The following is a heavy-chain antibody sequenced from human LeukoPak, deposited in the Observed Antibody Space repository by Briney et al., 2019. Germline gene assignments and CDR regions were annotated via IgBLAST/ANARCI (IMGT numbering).Heavy chain of an antibody. CDR1: GYTFTGYY. CDR3: ARATRGVIMGVGNWFDP. V-gene: IGHV1-69*06. J-gene: IGHJ5*02. CDR2: IIPIFGTA. Sequence: ASVKVSCKASGYTFTGYYMHWVRQAPGQGLEWMGGIIPIFGTANYAQKFQGRVTITADKSTSTAYMELSSLRSEDTAVYYCARATRGVIMGVGNWFDPWGQGTLVTVSS. D-gene: IGHD3-10*01.